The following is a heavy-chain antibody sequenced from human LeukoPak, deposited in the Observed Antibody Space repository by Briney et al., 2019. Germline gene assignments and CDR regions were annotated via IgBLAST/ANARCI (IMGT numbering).Heavy chain of an antibody. Sequence: SETLSLTCSVSGGSISSGDYSWSWIRQPPGKGLEWIGYIYHSGSTYYNPSLKSRDTISVDRSKNQFSLKLSSVTAADTAVYYCASVYGSGSYLGYWGPGTLVTVSS. CDR1: GGSISSGDYS. V-gene: IGHV4-30-2*01. D-gene: IGHD3-10*01. J-gene: IGHJ4*02. CDR3: ASVYGSGSYLGY. CDR2: IYHSGST.